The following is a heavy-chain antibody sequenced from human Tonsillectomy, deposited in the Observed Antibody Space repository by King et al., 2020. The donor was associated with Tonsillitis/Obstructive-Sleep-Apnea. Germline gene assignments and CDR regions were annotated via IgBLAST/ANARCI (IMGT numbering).Heavy chain of an antibody. Sequence: VQLQQSGPGLVKPSQTLSLTCAISGDSVSSNSAAWTWIRQSPSRGLEWLGRTYYRSKWYNDYAVSVNSRITINPDTSKNQFSLQLNSVTPEDTAVYYCARDELCSGWKCRSFYYFDVWGQGTLVTVSS. J-gene: IGHJ4*02. CDR3: ARDELCSGWKCRSFYYFDV. CDR2: TYYRSKWYN. D-gene: IGHD6-19*01. V-gene: IGHV6-1*01. CDR1: GDSVSSNSAA.